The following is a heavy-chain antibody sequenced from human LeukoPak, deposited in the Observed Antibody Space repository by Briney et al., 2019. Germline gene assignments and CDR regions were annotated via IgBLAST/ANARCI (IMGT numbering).Heavy chain of an antibody. Sequence: SETLSLTCTVSGASISSYYWSWIRQPPGKGLEWIGYIHYSGSINYNPSLKSRVTMSVDTSKNQFSLKLSSVTAADTAVYYCARGSTVADDSWGQGTLVTVSS. J-gene: IGHJ4*02. CDR2: IHYSGSI. CDR1: GASISSYY. CDR3: ARGSTVADDS. D-gene: IGHD2-15*01. V-gene: IGHV4-59*01.